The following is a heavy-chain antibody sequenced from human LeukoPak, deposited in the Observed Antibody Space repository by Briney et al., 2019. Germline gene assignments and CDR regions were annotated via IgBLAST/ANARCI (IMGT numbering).Heavy chain of an antibody. V-gene: IGHV4-4*09. Sequence: NPSETLSLTCAVYGASFSSYYWSWIRQPPGKGLEWIGYIYTSGSTNYNPSLKSRVTISVDTSKNQFSLKLSSVTAADTAVYYCARLVWSGYLYFGYFDYWGQGTLVTVSS. CDR3: ARLVWSGYLYFGYFDY. CDR2: IYTSGST. D-gene: IGHD3-3*01. J-gene: IGHJ4*02. CDR1: GASFSSYY.